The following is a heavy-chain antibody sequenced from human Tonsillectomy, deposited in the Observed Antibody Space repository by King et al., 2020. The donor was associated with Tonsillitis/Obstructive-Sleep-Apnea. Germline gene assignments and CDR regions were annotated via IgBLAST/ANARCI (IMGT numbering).Heavy chain of an antibody. D-gene: IGHD4-17*01. J-gene: IGHJ4*02. Sequence: VQLVESGGGVVQPGGSLRLSCAASGFTVSSNYMTWVRQAPGKGLEWVSVIYAGGSTYYADSVKGRFTISRDNSKSTLYLQMNSLRAEDTAVYYCAASHLDYGDFTFDYWGRGTLVTVSS. V-gene: IGHV3-66*01. CDR3: AASHLDYGDFTFDY. CDR2: IYAGGST. CDR1: GFTVSSNY.